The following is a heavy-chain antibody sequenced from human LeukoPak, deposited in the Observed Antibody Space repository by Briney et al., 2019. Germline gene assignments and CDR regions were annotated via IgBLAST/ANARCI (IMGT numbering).Heavy chain of an antibody. CDR2: IYTSGST. CDR3: ARSPPPPAYYYHMDV. CDR1: GGSISSGSYY. J-gene: IGHJ6*03. V-gene: IGHV4-61*02. Sequence: SETLSLTCTVSGGSISSGSYYWIWLRQPAGKGLEWIVRIYTSGSTSYNSTLKSRVTISVDTSKNQFSLTLSSVTAADTAVYYCARSPPPPAYYYHMDVWGKGTTVTISS.